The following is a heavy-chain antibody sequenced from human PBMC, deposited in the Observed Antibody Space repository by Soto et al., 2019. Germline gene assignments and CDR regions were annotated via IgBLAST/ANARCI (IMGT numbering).Heavy chain of an antibody. Sequence: ASVKVSCKASGYSFTDYHIHWVRQAPGQGLEWLGRINPKSGGTSTAQKFQGWVTMTTDTSIGTASTELTRLTSDDTAIYYCARGDSTDCSNGVCSFFYNHDMDVWGQGTTVTVSS. D-gene: IGHD2-8*01. CDR3: ARGDSTDCSNGVCSFFYNHDMDV. CDR2: INPKSGGT. CDR1: GYSFTDYH. V-gene: IGHV1-2*04. J-gene: IGHJ6*02.